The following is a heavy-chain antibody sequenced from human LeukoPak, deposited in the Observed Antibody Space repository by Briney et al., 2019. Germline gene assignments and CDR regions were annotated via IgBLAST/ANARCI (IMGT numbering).Heavy chain of an antibody. V-gene: IGHV1-2*02. Sequence: EASVRVSCKASGYSFAGYHIHWLRQAPGQGLEWMGWINPNTGGTNYAQKFQGRVTMTSDTSISTAYMELSSLRSDDTAVYYCARAPMIVVVFPPRLDFWGQGTLVTVSS. J-gene: IGHJ4*02. CDR2: INPNTGGT. D-gene: IGHD3-22*01. CDR3: ARAPMIVVVFPPRLDF. CDR1: GYSFAGYH.